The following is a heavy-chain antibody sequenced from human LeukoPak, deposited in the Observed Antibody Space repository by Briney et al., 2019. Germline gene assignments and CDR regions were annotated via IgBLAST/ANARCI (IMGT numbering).Heavy chain of an antibody. V-gene: IGHV4-59*01. CDR3: ARVYYDSSGIFYYYYYMDV. D-gene: IGHD3-22*01. Sequence: SETLSLTCTVSGGPISSYYWSWIRQPPGKGLEWIGYIYYSGSTNYNPSLKSRVTISVDTSKNQFSLKLSSVTAADTAVYYCARVYYDSSGIFYYYYYMDVWGKGTTVTISS. J-gene: IGHJ6*03. CDR1: GGPISSYY. CDR2: IYYSGST.